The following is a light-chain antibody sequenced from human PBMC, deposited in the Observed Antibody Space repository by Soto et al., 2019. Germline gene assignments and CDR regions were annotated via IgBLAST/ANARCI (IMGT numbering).Light chain of an antibody. J-gene: IGKJ5*01. CDR2: GAS. CDR1: QNINNN. V-gene: IGKV3-15*01. Sequence: EIVMTQSPVTLSVSPGERATLSCRASQNINNNLAWYQQKPGQAPRLLIYGASTRATGISARFSGGGSGTEFTLSISSLQSEDFAVYYCQQYNNWPPSITFGQGTRLAI. CDR3: QQYNNWPPSIT.